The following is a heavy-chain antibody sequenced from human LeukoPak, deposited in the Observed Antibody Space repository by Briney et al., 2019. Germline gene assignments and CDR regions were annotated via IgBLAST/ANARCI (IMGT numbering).Heavy chain of an antibody. J-gene: IGHJ4*02. CDR2: ISYDGSNK. CDR3: AKSYGDYGKH. V-gene: IGHV3-30-3*01. D-gene: IGHD4-17*01. CDR1: GFTFSSYA. Sequence: GRSLRLSCAASGFTFSSYAIHWVRQAPGKGLEWVAVISYDGSNKYYADSVKGRFTISRDNSKNTLYLQMNSLRAEDTAVYYCAKSYGDYGKHWGQGTLVTVSS.